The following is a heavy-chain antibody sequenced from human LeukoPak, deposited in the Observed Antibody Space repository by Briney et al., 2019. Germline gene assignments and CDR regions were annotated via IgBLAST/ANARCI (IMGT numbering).Heavy chain of an antibody. D-gene: IGHD3-16*01. Sequence: GGSLRLSCAVSGITLSNYGMTWVRQAPGKGLEWVAGISDTGGRTNYADSVKGRFTISRDNPKNTLYLQMNSLRAEDTAVYYCAKGLGMDYRIIDYWGQGTLVTVSS. CDR2: ISDTGGRT. V-gene: IGHV3-23*01. J-gene: IGHJ4*02. CDR1: GITLSNYG. CDR3: AKGLGMDYRIIDY.